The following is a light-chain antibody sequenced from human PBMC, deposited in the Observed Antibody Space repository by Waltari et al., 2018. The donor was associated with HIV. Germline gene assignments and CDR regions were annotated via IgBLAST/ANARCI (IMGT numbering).Light chain of an antibody. CDR2: GAT. J-gene: IGKJ4*01. V-gene: IGKV1-27*01. Sequence: DIEMTQSPSSLSASLGDRITITCRASQGIRQYLAWYQQRPGDRRNVHVYGATILQPRVPSRLSASGSGTEFSLTISNLRPEDVGTYYCQTYNGAPFAFGGGTKVEVK. CDR1: QGIRQY. CDR3: QTYNGAPFA.